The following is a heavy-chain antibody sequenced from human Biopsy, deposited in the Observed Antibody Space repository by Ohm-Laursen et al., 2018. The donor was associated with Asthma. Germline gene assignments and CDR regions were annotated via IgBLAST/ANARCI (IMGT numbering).Heavy chain of an antibody. CDR1: GFTFSSYG. J-gene: IGHJ6*02. D-gene: IGHD3-3*01. CDR2: IWYDGSNK. CDR3: AGSIYDFWSGYYGMDV. Sequence: SLRLSCTASGFTFSSYGMHWVRQAPGKGLEWVAVIWYDGSNKCYADSVKGRFTISRDNSKNTLYLQMNSLRAEDTAVYYCAGSIYDFWSGYYGMDVWGQGATVTVSS. V-gene: IGHV3-33*01.